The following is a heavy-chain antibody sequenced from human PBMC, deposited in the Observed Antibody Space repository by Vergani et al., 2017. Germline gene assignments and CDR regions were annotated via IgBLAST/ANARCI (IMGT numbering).Heavy chain of an antibody. CDR3: AKDAYSGGYSDY. Sequence: EVQLLESGGGLVQPGGSLRLSCAASGFTFSSYAMSWVRQAPGKGREWVSAISGSGGSTYYADSVKGRFTISRDNAKNPLYLQMNSLRAEDTAVYYCAKDAYSGGYSDYWGQGTLVTVSS. CDR1: GFTFSSYA. D-gene: IGHD1-26*01. CDR2: ISGSGGST. V-gene: IGHV3-23*01. J-gene: IGHJ4*02.